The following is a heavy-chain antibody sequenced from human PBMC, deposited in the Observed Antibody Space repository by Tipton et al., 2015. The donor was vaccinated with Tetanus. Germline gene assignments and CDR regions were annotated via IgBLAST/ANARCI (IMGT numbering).Heavy chain of an antibody. Sequence: LVQPSETLSLTCTVSGGSISSYYWSWIRQPAGKGLEWIGRIYTSESTNYNPSLKSRLTMSVDTSKNQFSLRLNSVTAADTAVYYCARSMPKGATVFDYWGQGTLVTVSS. V-gene: IGHV4-4*07. CDR2: IYTSEST. D-gene: IGHD1-26*01. CDR3: ARSMPKGATVFDY. CDR1: GGSISSYY. J-gene: IGHJ4*02.